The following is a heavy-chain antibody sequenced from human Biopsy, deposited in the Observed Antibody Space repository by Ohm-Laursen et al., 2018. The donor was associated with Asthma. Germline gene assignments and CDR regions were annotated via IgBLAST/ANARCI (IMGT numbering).Heavy chain of an antibody. CDR1: VFTFSSYA. Sequence: SLRLSCAASVFTFSSYAMHWVRQAPGKGLDWVAVISYDGSNKYYADSVKGRFTISRDNSKNTLYLQMNSLRAEDTAVYYCARDAWELQKPYAYYFDYWGQGTLVTVSS. CDR3: ARDAWELQKPYAYYFDY. D-gene: IGHD1-26*01. CDR2: ISYDGSNK. J-gene: IGHJ4*02. V-gene: IGHV3-30-3*01.